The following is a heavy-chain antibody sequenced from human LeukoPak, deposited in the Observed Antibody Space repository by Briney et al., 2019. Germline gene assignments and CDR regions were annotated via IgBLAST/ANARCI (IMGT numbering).Heavy chain of an antibody. D-gene: IGHD2/OR15-2a*01. J-gene: IGHJ5*02. CDR3: ARHDCDSSRCSVNWLDP. Sequence: SGTLSLTCTVSGVSMSSSPYYWGWIRQPPGKGLEWIGTIYDSGNTNYNPSLRSRLTISVDTSRNQFSLKLSSVTAADTAVYYCARHDCDSSRCSVNWLDPWGQGTLVTVSS. V-gene: IGHV4-39*01. CDR1: GVSMSSSPYY. CDR2: IYDSGNT.